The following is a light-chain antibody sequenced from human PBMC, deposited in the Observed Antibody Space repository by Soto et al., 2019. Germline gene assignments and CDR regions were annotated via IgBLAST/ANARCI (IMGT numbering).Light chain of an antibody. J-gene: IGKJ2*01. CDR1: RSLLHSNGRTY. Sequence: DIVMTQTPLSLSATPGQSASISCKSSRSLLHSNGRTYLSWYVQKSGQTPQRLIHEVSVRFTGVPYRFSGSGSGTDFTLKISRVETEDASIIYCMQSVDNLTFGQGTKLEIK. V-gene: IGKV2D-29*01. CDR3: MQSVDNLT. CDR2: EVS.